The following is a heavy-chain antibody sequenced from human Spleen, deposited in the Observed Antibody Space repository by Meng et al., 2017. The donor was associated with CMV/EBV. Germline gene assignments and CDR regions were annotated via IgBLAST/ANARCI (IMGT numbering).Heavy chain of an antibody. J-gene: IGHJ4*02. Sequence: ASVKVSCKTSGYTFTGYSMHWVRQAPGQGLEWMGWINPNTGGAIYAQEFQGRINMTSDTAISTVYMELTSLRSDDTAVYFCARDSSLTYCNGECYQLDYWGQGTLVTVSS. D-gene: IGHD2-8*01. CDR3: ARDSSLTYCNGECYQLDY. CDR1: GYTFTGYS. CDR2: INPNTGGA. V-gene: IGHV1-2*02.